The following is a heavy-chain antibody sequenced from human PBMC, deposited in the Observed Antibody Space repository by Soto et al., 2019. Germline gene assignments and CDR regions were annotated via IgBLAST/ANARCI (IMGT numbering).Heavy chain of an antibody. D-gene: IGHD1-7*01. V-gene: IGHV4-34*01. CDR1: GGSLSGYY. CDR3: ARSDNRNSLYGVDV. J-gene: IGHJ6*02. CDR2: INHRGSS. Sequence: SETLSLTCAVNGGSLSGYYWSWIRQSPGKGLEWIGEINHRGSSDYNPSLKSRVTISIDASKNHVALELTSVTAADTAVYYCARSDNRNSLYGVDVWGQGTAVTVSS.